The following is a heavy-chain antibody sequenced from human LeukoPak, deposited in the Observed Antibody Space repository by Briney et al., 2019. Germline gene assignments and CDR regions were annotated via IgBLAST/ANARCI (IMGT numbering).Heavy chain of an antibody. J-gene: IGHJ5*02. CDR1: GGSISRYY. CDR3: ARGYDWFDP. CDR2: IYYSGST. D-gene: IGHD3-3*01. V-gene: IGHV4-59*01. Sequence: SETLSLTCTGSGGSISRYYWSWIRQPPGKGLEWIGDIYYSGSTNYNPSLNSRVTISVDTSKNQFSLKLSSVTAADTAVYYCARGYDWFDPWGQGTLVTVSS.